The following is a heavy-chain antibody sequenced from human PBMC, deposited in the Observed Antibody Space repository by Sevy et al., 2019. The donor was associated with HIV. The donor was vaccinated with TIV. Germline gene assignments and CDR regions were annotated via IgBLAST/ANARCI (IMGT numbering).Heavy chain of an antibody. CDR2: ISGSGGST. D-gene: IGHD6-19*01. CDR3: AKDGRRYSSGSVTGFDGV. Sequence: GGSLRLSCAASGFTFSSYAMSWVRQAPGKGLEWVSAISGSGGSTYYADSVKGRFTISRDNSKNTLYLQMNSLRAEDTAVYYCAKDGRRYSSGSVTGFDGVWGQGTLVTVSS. CDR1: GFTFSSYA. V-gene: IGHV3-23*01. J-gene: IGHJ4*02.